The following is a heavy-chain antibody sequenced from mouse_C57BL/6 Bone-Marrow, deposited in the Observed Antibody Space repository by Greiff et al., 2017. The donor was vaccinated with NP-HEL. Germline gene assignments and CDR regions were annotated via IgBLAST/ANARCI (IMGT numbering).Heavy chain of an antibody. Sequence: EVHLVESGPGLVKPSQSLSLTCSVTGYSITSGYYWNWIRQFPGNKLEWMGYISYDGSNNYNPSLKNRISITRDTSKNQFFLKLNSVTTEDTATYYCARGRLAWFAYWGQGTLVTVSA. V-gene: IGHV3-6*01. CDR3: ARGRLAWFAY. J-gene: IGHJ3*01. D-gene: IGHD3-2*02. CDR1: GYSITSGYY. CDR2: ISYDGSN.